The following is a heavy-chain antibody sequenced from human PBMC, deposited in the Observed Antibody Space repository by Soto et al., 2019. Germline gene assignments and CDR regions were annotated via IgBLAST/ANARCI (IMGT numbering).Heavy chain of an antibody. CDR3: AHRRGYCNGDICYPFDY. D-gene: IGHD2-15*01. Sequence: ESGPTLVNPTQTLTLTCTFSGFSLSTSGVGVGWIRQPPGKALEWLALIYWDDDKRYSPSLKSRLTITKDTSKNQVVLTMTNMDPVDTATYYCAHRRGYCNGDICYPFDYWGQGTLVTVSS. V-gene: IGHV2-5*02. J-gene: IGHJ4*02. CDR1: GFSLSTSGVG. CDR2: IYWDDDK.